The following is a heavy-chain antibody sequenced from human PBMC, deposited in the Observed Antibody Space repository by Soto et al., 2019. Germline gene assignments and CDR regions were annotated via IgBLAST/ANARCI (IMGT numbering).Heavy chain of an antibody. V-gene: IGHV4-31*03. Sequence: QVQLQESGPGLVKPSQTLSLTCTVSGGSISSGGYYWSWIRQHPGKGLEWIGYIYYSGSTYYNPSLKSRVTKSVDTSKNQFSLKLSSVTAADTAVYYCARGILGGAPNWFDPWGQGTLVTVSS. CDR1: GGSISSGGYY. CDR2: IYYSGST. D-gene: IGHD1-26*01. CDR3: ARGILGGAPNWFDP. J-gene: IGHJ5*02.